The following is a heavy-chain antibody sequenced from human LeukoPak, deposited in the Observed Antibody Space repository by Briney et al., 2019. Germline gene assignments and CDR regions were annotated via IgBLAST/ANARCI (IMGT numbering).Heavy chain of an antibody. J-gene: IGHJ4*02. CDR3: ARDPTHSYGRSMFRY. D-gene: IGHD5-18*01. CDR1: GYTFTGYY. CDR2: IIPILGIA. V-gene: IGHV1-69*04. Sequence: GASVKVSCKASGYTFTGYYMQWVRQAPGQGLEWMGRIIPILGIANYAQKFQGRVTITADKSTSTAYMELSSLRSEDTAVYYCARDPTHSYGRSMFRYWGQGTLVTVSS.